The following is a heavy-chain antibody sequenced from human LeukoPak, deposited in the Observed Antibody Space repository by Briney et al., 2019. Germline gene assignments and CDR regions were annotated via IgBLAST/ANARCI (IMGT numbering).Heavy chain of an antibody. CDR3: ASRPGDYDPPLDY. CDR2: INQDGSEK. V-gene: IGHV3-7*01. CDR1: GFTFSTYA. J-gene: IGHJ4*02. D-gene: IGHD4-17*01. Sequence: PGGSLRLSCAASGFTFSTYAMSWVRQAPGKGLQWVANINQDGSEKYYVDSVKGRFTISRDNGKNLLYLQMNSLRADDTAVYYCASRPGDYDPPLDYWGQGTLVTVSS.